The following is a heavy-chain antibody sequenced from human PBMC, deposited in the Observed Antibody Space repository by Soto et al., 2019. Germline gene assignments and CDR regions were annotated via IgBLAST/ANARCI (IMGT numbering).Heavy chain of an antibody. CDR3: ARAYESGSYRTELVDY. J-gene: IGHJ4*02. Sequence: AASVKVSCKASGYTFTSYAMHWVRQAPGQRLEWMGWINAGNGNTKYSQKFQGRVTITRDTSASTAYMELSSLRSEDTAVYYCARAYESGSYRTELVDYWGQGTLVTVSS. CDR1: GYTFTSYA. CDR2: INAGNGNT. D-gene: IGHD1-26*01. V-gene: IGHV1-3*01.